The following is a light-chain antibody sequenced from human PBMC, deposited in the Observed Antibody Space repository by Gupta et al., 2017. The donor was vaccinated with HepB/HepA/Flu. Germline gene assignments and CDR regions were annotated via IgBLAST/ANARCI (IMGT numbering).Light chain of an antibody. Sequence: EIVTTQSPATLSVSPGERATLSCRASQSVGSNLAWYQQKPGQAPRLLIYGASTRATGGPARFSGSGSGTDFTLTISSLQSEDFAVYYCQQYNNWPITFGQGTRLEIK. V-gene: IGKV3-15*01. CDR3: QQYNNWPIT. CDR2: GAS. CDR1: QSVGSN. J-gene: IGKJ5*01.